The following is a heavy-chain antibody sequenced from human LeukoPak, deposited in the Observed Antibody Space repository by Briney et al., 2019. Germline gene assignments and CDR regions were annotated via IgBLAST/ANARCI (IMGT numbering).Heavy chain of an antibody. V-gene: IGHV3-30*18. Sequence: GGSLRLSCAASGFTFSSYGMHWLRQAPGKGLQWVAVISYDGSNKYYADSVKGRFTISRDNSKNTLYLQMNSLRAEDTAVYYCAKDPDVPEYSSGWYYFDYWGQGTLVTVSS. CDR3: AKDPDVPEYSSGWYYFDY. CDR1: GFTFSSYG. CDR2: ISYDGSNK. J-gene: IGHJ4*02. D-gene: IGHD6-19*01.